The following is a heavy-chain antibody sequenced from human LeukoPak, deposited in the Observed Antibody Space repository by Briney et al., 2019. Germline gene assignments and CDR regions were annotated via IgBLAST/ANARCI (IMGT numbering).Heavy chain of an antibody. V-gene: IGHV3-30-3*02. CDR3: AKQRDYYDSSGYYRGYYFDY. Sequence: GGSLRLSCAASGFTFSSYAMHWVRQAPGKGLEWVAVISYDGSNKYYADSVKGRFTVSRDNPKNTLYLQMNSLRAEDTAVYYCAKQRDYYDSSGYYRGYYFDYWGQGTLVTVSS. D-gene: IGHD3-22*01. CDR2: ISYDGSNK. CDR1: GFTFSSYA. J-gene: IGHJ4*02.